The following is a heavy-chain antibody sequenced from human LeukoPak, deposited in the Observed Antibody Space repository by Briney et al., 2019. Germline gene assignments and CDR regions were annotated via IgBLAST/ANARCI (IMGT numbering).Heavy chain of an antibody. Sequence: PSETLSLTCAVYGGSFSGYNWSWIRRPPGKGLEWIGEINHSGSTNYNPSLKSRVTISVDTSKNQFSLKLSSVTAADTAVYYCARIYGYYYGMDVWGQGTTVTVSS. CDR2: INHSGST. CDR1: GGSFSGYN. CDR3: ARIYGYYYGMDV. J-gene: IGHJ6*02. V-gene: IGHV4-34*01. D-gene: IGHD4-17*01.